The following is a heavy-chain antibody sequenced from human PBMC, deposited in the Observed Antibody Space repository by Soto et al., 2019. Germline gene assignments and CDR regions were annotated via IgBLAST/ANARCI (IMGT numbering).Heavy chain of an antibody. V-gene: IGHV1-69*02. CDR2: IIPILGIA. CDR1: GGTFSSYT. J-gene: IGHJ4*02. Sequence: QVQLVQSGAEVKKPGSSVKVSCKASGGTFSSYTISWVRQAPGQGLEWMGRIIPILGIANYAQKFQGRVTITADKSTSTAYMELSSLRSEDTAVYYCASPNNIVATIHPHLFDYWGQGTLVTVSS. CDR3: ASPNNIVATIHPHLFDY. D-gene: IGHD5-12*01.